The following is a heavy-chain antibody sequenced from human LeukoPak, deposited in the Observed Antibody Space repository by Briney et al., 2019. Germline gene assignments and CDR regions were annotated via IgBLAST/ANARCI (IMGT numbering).Heavy chain of an antibody. CDR3: ARRPYIQRGMPGKATAFDI. V-gene: IGHV4-39*01. D-gene: IGHD3-10*01. CDR2: IYYSGST. Sequence: SETLSLTCTVSGGSISSSSYYWGWIRQPPGKGLEWIGSIYYSGSTYYDPSLKSRVTISVDTSKNQFSLKLSSVTAADTAVYYCARRPYIQRGMPGKATAFDIWGQGTMVTVSS. J-gene: IGHJ3*02. CDR1: GGSISSSSYY.